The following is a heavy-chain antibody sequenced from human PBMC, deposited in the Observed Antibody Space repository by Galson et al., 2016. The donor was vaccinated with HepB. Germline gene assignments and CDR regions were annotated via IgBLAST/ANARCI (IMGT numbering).Heavy chain of an antibody. Sequence: TVKVSCKASGGTFSSYAISWVRQAPGQGLEWMGGIIPIFGTANSAQKFQGRVTITADESTSTAYMGTNSLRSEDTAVYFCAKERDFWSGYYPNFDSWGQGTLVTVSS. CDR3: AKERDFWSGYYPNFDS. CDR2: IIPIFGTA. D-gene: IGHD3-3*01. J-gene: IGHJ4*02. CDR1: GGTFSSYA. V-gene: IGHV1-69*13.